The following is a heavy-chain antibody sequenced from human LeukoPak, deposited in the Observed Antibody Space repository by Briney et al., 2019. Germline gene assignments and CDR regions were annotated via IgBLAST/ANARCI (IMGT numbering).Heavy chain of an antibody. J-gene: IGHJ4*02. CDR1: GFTFSSYS. Sequence: GGSLRLSCAASGFTFSSYSMNWVRQAPGKGLEWVSSISSSSSYIYYADSVKGRFTISRDNAKNSLYLQMNSLRAEDTAVYYCARDLLMGYDFWSGYPYFDYWGQGTLVTVSS. D-gene: IGHD3-3*01. V-gene: IGHV3-21*01. CDR2: ISSSSSYI. CDR3: ARDLLMGYDFWSGYPYFDY.